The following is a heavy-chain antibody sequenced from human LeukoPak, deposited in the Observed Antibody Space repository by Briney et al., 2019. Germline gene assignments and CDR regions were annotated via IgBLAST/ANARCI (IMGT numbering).Heavy chain of an antibody. CDR3: ARRSAVVVPAAIYAFDI. V-gene: IGHV3-48*04. CDR1: GFTFSSYS. J-gene: IGHJ3*02. CDR2: ISSSSSTI. D-gene: IGHD2-2*01. Sequence: GSLSLSCAASGFTFSSYSMNWVRQAPGKGLEWVSYISSSSSTIYYADSVKGRFTISRDNAKNSLYLQMNSLRAEDTAVYYCARRSAVVVPAAIYAFDIWGQGTMVTVSS.